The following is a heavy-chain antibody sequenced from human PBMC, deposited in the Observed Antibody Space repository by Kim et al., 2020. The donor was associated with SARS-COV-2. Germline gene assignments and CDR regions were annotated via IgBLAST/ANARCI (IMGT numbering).Heavy chain of an antibody. CDR2: ISYDGSNK. V-gene: IGHV3-30*18. CDR1: GFTFSSYG. CDR3: AKDRAVPTQYYFDY. D-gene: IGHD3-10*01. Sequence: GGSLRLSCAASGFTFSSYGMHWVRQAPGKGLEWVAVISYDGSNKYYADSVKGRFTISRDNSKNTLYLQMNSLRAEDTAVYYCAKDRAVPTQYYFDYWGQGTLVTVSS. J-gene: IGHJ4*02.